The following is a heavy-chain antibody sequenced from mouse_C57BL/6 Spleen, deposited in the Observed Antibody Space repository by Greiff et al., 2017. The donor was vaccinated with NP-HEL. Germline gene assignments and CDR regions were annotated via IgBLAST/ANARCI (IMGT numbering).Heavy chain of an antibody. J-gene: IGHJ4*01. Sequence: DVMLVESGGGLVKPGGSLKLSCAASGFTFSDYGMHWVRQAPEKGLEWVAYISSGSSTIYYADTVKGRFTISRDNAKNTLFLQMTSLRSEDTAMYYCAREGGSSLYAMDYWGQGTSVTVSS. CDR1: GFTFSDYG. CDR3: AREGGSSLYAMDY. D-gene: IGHD1-1*01. CDR2: ISSGSSTI. V-gene: IGHV5-17*01.